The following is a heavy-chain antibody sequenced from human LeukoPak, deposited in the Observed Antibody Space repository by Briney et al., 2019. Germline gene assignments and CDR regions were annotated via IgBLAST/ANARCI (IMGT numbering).Heavy chain of an antibody. D-gene: IGHD4-17*01. Sequence: SETLSLTCTVSSGSITGYYWSWIRQPPGKGLEWIGYVYATGTTNYNPSLKTRATISIDTSKNQLSLTLTSVTAADAAVYYCARATMTTGGIDYWGQGTLVTVSS. CDR3: ARATMTTGGIDY. V-gene: IGHV4-59*01. CDR1: SGSITGYY. CDR2: VYATGTT. J-gene: IGHJ4*02.